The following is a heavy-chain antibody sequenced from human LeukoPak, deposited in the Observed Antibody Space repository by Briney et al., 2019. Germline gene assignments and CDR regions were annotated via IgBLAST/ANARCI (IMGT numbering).Heavy chain of an antibody. J-gene: IGHJ4*02. CDR2: VSGSGGST. CDR3: AKDSVAVPAARGFGSRRVFDY. V-gene: IGHV3-23*01. Sequence: QPGGSLRLSCAASGFTFSSYAMSWVRQAPGKVLEWSSAVSGSGGSTYYADSVKGRFTISRDNSRNTLYVPMKSLRAEDKAGDCCAKDSVAVPAARGFGSRRVFDYWGQGTLVTVSS. D-gene: IGHD2-2*01. CDR1: GFTFSSYA.